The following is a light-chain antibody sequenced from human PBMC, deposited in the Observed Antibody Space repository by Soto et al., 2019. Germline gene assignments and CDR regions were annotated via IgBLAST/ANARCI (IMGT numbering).Light chain of an antibody. J-gene: IGKJ3*01. Sequence: DIQMSQSPSSLSASVGDRVTITCQASQDISNYLNWYQQKPGKAPKLLIFDASSLYTGVPSRFSGSGSGTHFTFTISSLQPEDTATYYCQQYDNLPLTFGPGTKVDIK. CDR2: DAS. V-gene: IGKV1-33*01. CDR1: QDISNY. CDR3: QQYDNLPLT.